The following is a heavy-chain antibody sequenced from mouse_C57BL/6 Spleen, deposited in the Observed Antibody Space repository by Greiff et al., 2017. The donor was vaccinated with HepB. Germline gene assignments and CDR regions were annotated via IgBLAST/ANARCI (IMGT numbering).Heavy chain of an antibody. CDR2: IDPETGGT. Sequence: QVQLQQSGAELVRPGASVTLSCKASGYTFTDYEMHWVKQTPVHGLEWIGAIDPETGGTAYNQKFKGKAILTADKSSSTAYMERRRLTSEDSAVYYCTIDYYYGTSFAYWGQGTLVTVSA. CDR1: GYTFTDYE. J-gene: IGHJ3*01. D-gene: IGHD1-1*01. CDR3: TIDYYYGTSFAY. V-gene: IGHV1-15*01.